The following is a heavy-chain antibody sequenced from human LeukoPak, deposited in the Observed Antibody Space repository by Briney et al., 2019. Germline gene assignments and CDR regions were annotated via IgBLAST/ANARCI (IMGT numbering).Heavy chain of an antibody. CDR2: IKQDGGEE. J-gene: IGHJ4*02. Sequence: GGSLRLSCAASGFTFSRYWMSWVRQAPGKGLEWVANIKQDGGEEYYVDSVKGRFTISRDNAKNSLYLQMNSLRAEDTAVYYCATPKGGSGSHRAPLEYWGQGTLVTVST. CDR3: ATPKGGSGSHRAPLEY. V-gene: IGHV3-7*01. CDR1: GFTFSRYW. D-gene: IGHD3-10*01.